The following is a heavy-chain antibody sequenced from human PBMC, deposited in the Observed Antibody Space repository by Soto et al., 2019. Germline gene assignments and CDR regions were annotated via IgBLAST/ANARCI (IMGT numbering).Heavy chain of an antibody. Sequence: GASVKVSCKASGYTFTSYGISWVRQAPGQGLEWMGWISAYNGNTNYAQKLQGRVTMTTDTSTSTAYMELRSLRSDDTAVYYCARDRDDILTNAYYYYYYMDVWGKGTTVTVSS. CDR2: ISAYNGNT. V-gene: IGHV1-18*01. D-gene: IGHD3-9*01. CDR3: ARDRDDILTNAYYYYYYMDV. CDR1: GYTFTSYG. J-gene: IGHJ6*03.